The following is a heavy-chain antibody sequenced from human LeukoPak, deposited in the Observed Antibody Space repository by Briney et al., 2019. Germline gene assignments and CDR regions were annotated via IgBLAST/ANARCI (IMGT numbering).Heavy chain of an antibody. CDR3: ARGRGGYYYSWFDP. CDR1: GGSFGGYY. V-gene: IGHV4-34*01. D-gene: IGHD3-22*01. Sequence: SETLSLTCAVYGGSFGGYYWSWIRQPPGKGLEWIGEINHSGSTNYNPSLKSRVTISVDTSKNQFSLKLSSVTAADTAVYYCARGRGGYYYSWFDPWGQGTLVTVSS. CDR2: INHSGST. J-gene: IGHJ5*02.